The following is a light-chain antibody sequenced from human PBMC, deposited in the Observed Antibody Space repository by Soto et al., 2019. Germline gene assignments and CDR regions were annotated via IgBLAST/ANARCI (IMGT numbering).Light chain of an antibody. Sequence: QSVLTQPPSASGTPGQRVTISCSGSSSNIESNYVYWYQQLPGTAPRLLIYRNNQRPSGVPDRFSGSKSGTSASLAISALRAEDEADYDCTVWEDSLRGRLFGGGTNLTVL. CDR1: SSNIESNY. J-gene: IGLJ2*01. CDR2: RNN. CDR3: TVWEDSLRGRL. V-gene: IGLV1-47*01.